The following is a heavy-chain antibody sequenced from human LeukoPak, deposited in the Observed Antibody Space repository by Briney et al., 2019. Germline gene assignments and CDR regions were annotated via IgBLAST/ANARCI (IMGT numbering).Heavy chain of an antibody. CDR1: VGSISSGSYY. CDR2: IYTSGST. V-gene: IGHV4-61*02. CDR3: AREGMAGTPTNWFDP. J-gene: IGHJ5*02. D-gene: IGHD1-7*01. Sequence: SETLSLTCPVSVGSISSGSYYGRWIRQPAGKGLEWIGRIYTSGSTNYNPSLKSRVTISVDTSKNQFSLKLSSVTAADTAVYYCAREGMAGTPTNWFDPWGQGTLVTVSS.